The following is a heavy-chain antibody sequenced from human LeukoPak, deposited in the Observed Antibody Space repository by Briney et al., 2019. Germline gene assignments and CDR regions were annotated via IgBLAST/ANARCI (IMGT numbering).Heavy chain of an antibody. J-gene: IGHJ4*02. CDR2: ISYDGSNK. Sequence: GGSLRLSCAASGFTFSSYGMHWVRQAPGKGLEWVAVISYDGSNKYYADSVKGRFTISRGNSKNTLYLQMNSLRAEDTAVYYCANGRNYYDSSGYYSSSGYWGQGTLVTVSS. D-gene: IGHD3-22*01. CDR1: GFTFSSYG. V-gene: IGHV3-30*18. CDR3: ANGRNYYDSSGYYSSSGY.